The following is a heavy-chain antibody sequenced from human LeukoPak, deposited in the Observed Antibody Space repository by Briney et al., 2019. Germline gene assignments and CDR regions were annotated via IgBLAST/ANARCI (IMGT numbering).Heavy chain of an antibody. V-gene: IGHV1-2*02. CDR2: INPNSGGT. CDR3: ARVGVEQWLAASLGY. D-gene: IGHD6-19*01. CDR1: GYTFTGYY. J-gene: IGHJ4*02. Sequence: ASVKVSCKASGYTFTGYYMHWVRQAPGQGLEWMGWINPNSGGTNYAQKFQGRVTMTRDTSISTAYMELSRLRSEDTAVYYCARVGVEQWLAASLGYWGQGTLVTVSS.